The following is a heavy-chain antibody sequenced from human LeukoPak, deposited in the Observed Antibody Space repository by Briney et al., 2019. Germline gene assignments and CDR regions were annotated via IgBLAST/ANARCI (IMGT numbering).Heavy chain of an antibody. V-gene: IGHV3-23*01. Sequence: GGSLRLSCAASGFTFSSYAMSWVRQAPGKGLEWVSAISAGGGTTYYADSVKGRFTISRDNSKNTLYLQMSGLRAEDTAVYYCAKEPREYCSSTSCPNWTDPWGQGTLVTVSS. CDR3: AKEPREYCSSTSCPNWTDP. D-gene: IGHD2-2*01. J-gene: IGHJ5*02. CDR2: ISAGGGTT. CDR1: GFTFSSYA.